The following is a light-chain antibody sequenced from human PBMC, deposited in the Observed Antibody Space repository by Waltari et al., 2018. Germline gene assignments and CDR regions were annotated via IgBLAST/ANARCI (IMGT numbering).Light chain of an antibody. V-gene: IGLV2-11*01. CDR3: CSYAGTYTVRV. CDR1: SSDVGASQP. J-gene: IGLJ3*02. CDR2: GVS. Sequence: QSALPQPRSLSGSPGQSVTISCTGSSSDVGASQPVPWYQQHPGKAPKLMIYGVSKRPSGVPDRFSGSKSGNTASLTISGLQAEDEGDYYCCSYAGTYTVRVFGGGTKVTVL.